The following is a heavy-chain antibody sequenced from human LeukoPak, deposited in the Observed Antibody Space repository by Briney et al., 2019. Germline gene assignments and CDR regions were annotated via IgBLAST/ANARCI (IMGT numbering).Heavy chain of an antibody. D-gene: IGHD5-12*01. V-gene: IGHV3-30*02. CDR1: GFAFWSHG. Sequence: GGSLRLSCVASGFAFWSHGMHWVRQVPGQGLQWVASVWYDGSNKYYADFAQGRFIVSRDNPKNTLYLEMNSLRVEDTAVYFCTKDRGYSFIGATDAWGQGTTVTVSS. CDR2: VWYDGSNK. CDR3: TKDRGYSFIGATDA. J-gene: IGHJ6*02.